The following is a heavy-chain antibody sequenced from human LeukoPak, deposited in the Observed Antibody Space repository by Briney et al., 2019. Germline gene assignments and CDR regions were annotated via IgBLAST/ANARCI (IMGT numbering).Heavy chain of an antibody. CDR2: IWYDGSHK. V-gene: IGHV3-33*01. Sequence: PGGSLRLSCAASGFTFSSYGMQWVRQAPGKGLEWVAVIWYDGSHKYYADSVQGRFTISRDNSKNTLYLQMNSLRAEDTALYYCARAAAHYYFDYWGQGTLVTVSS. CDR1: GFTFSSYG. D-gene: IGHD6-13*01. J-gene: IGHJ4*02. CDR3: ARAAAHYYFDY.